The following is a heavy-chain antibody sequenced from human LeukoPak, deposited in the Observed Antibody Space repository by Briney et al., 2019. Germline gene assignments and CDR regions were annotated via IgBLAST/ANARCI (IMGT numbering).Heavy chain of an antibody. V-gene: IGHV3-23*01. D-gene: IGHD1-1*01. Sequence: GGSLRLSCAASGFTFSSYAMSWVRQAPGKGLEWVSAISGSGGSTYYADSVKGRFTISRDNSKNTLYLQMNSLRAEDTAVYYCATGERGFGSNPEYYFDYWGQGTLVTVSS. J-gene: IGHJ4*02. CDR3: ATGERGFGSNPEYYFDY. CDR2: ISGSGGST. CDR1: GFTFSSYA.